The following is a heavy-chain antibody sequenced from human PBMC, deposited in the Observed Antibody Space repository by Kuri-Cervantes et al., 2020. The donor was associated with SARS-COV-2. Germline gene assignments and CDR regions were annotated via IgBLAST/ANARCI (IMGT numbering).Heavy chain of an antibody. CDR2: INAGNGNT. CDR1: GYTFTSYA. Sequence: ASVKVSCKASGYTFTSYAMHWVRQAPGQRLEWMGWINAGNGNTKYSQKFQGRVTITADKSTSTAYMELSSLRSEDTAVYYCARSRMTTDAFDIWGQGTMVTVSS. J-gene: IGHJ3*02. D-gene: IGHD4-11*01. V-gene: IGHV1-3*01. CDR3: ARSRMTTDAFDI.